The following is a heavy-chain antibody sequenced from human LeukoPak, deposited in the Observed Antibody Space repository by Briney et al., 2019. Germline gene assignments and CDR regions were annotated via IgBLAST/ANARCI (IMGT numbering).Heavy chain of an antibody. J-gene: IGHJ4*02. D-gene: IGHD3-16*01. CDR2: IYYSGST. CDR1: GGSISSGGYY. V-gene: IGHV4-31*03. Sequence: SETLSLTCTVSGGSISSGGYYWSWIRQHPGKGLEWIGYIYYSGSTYYNPSLKSRVTISVDTSKNQFSLKLSSVTAADTAVYYCARGGEGAPLLYFDYWGQGTLVTVSS. CDR3: ARGGEGAPLLYFDY.